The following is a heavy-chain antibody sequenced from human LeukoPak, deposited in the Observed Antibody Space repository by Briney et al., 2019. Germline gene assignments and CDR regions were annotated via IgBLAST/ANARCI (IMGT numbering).Heavy chain of an antibody. CDR1: GFTFSSYW. D-gene: IGHD3-22*01. V-gene: IGHV3-15*01. CDR3: TTEGYYSDTSGYYNN. J-gene: IGHJ4*02. CDR2: IKSKTDGGTT. Sequence: GGSLRLSCAASGFTFSSYWMSWVRQAPGKGLEWVGRIKSKTDGGTTDHAAPVKGRFIISRDDSKNTLYLQMNSLQTEDTGVYYCTTEGYYSDTSGYYNNWGQGTLVTVSS.